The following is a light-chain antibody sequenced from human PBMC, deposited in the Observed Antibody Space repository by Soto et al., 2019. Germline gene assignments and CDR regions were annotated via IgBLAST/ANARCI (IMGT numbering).Light chain of an antibody. CDR1: ESVSSN. J-gene: IGKJ5*01. CDR2: GAS. CDR3: QQYYSWPPLT. V-gene: IGKV3-15*01. Sequence: EVVMTQSPVTLSVSPGERATLSCSASESVSSNLAWYQQRPGQAPRLVIYGASTRATGIPARFSGGGSGTEFTLTSSSLQSEDCAVYYCQQYYSWPPLTFAQGTRLEIK.